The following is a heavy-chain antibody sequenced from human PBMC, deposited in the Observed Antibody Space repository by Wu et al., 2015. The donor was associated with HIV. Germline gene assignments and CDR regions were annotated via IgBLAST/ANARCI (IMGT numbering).Heavy chain of an antibody. D-gene: IGHD3-10*01. V-gene: IGHV1-69*12. CDR1: GGTFS. J-gene: IGHJ6*02. Sequence: QVQLVQSGAEVKKPGSSVKVSCKSSGGTFSISWVRQAPGQGLEWMGWIISVFDTTKYAQNFQARVTFTADESTNTAYMDIHGLTSDDTAVYFCARDRGDHFYYYAMDTWGRGTTVSVSS. CDR2: IISVFDTT. CDR3: ARDRGDHFYYYAMDT.